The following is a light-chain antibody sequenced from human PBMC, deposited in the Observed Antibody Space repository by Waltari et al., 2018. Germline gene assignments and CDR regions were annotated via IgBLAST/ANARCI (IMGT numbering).Light chain of an antibody. V-gene: IGKV1-NL1*01. J-gene: IGKJ2*01. Sequence: DIQMTQSPSSLSASVGNRVTITCRASQGISNSLAWYQQKPGKAPKLLLYAASRVDRGVPSRFSGSGSGTDYTLTISSLQPEDFATYYCQQYYSTPLYTFGQGTKLEIK. CDR2: AAS. CDR1: QGISNS. CDR3: QQYYSTPLYT.